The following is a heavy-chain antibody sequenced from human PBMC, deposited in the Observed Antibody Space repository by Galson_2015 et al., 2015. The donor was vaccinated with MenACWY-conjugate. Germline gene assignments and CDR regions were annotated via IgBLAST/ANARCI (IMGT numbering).Heavy chain of an antibody. D-gene: IGHD2-21*01. V-gene: IGHV3-15*01. CDR3: TTHKPDSWGGLLFHFYMDV. CDR2: IKSQTDGGKI. Sequence: SLRLSCAGPAFTFSNAYMSRVRQAPGKGQEWVGRIKSQTDGGKIDYAAPVKGRFTISRDDSTNTLYLQMNSLKIEDTAVYYCTTHKPDSWGGLLFHFYMDVWGKGTTVTVSS. CDR1: AFTFSNAY. J-gene: IGHJ6*03.